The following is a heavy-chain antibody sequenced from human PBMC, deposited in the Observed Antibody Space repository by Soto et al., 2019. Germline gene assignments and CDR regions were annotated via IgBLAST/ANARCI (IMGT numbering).Heavy chain of an antibody. CDR1: GYTFTSYG. CDR3: ASGRDYGSGSYYSDFDY. Sequence: ASVKVSCKASGYTFTSYGISWVRQAPGQGLEWMGWISAYNGNTNYALKLQGRVTMTTDTSTSTAYMELRSLRSDDTAVYYCASGRDYGSGSYYSDFDYWGQGTLVTVSS. CDR2: ISAYNGNT. J-gene: IGHJ4*02. D-gene: IGHD3-10*01. V-gene: IGHV1-18*01.